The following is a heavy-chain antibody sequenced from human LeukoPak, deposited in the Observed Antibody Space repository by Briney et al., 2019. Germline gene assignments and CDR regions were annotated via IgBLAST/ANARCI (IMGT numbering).Heavy chain of an antibody. CDR3: AREGYYDSRARADWFDP. J-gene: IGHJ5*02. CDR2: IIPFLGIA. Sequence: SVKVSCKASGGTFSSYTISWVRQAPGQGLEWMGRIIPFLGIANYAQKFQGRVTITADKSTSTAYMELSSLRSEDTAVYYCAREGYYDSRARADWFDPWGQGTLVTVSS. V-gene: IGHV1-69*04. CDR1: GGTFSSYT. D-gene: IGHD3-22*01.